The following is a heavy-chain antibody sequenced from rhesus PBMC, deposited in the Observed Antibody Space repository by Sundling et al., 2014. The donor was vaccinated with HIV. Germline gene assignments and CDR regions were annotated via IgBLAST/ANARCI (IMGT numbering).Heavy chain of an antibody. J-gene: IGHJ4*01. V-gene: IGHV3-136*01. Sequence: EVQLVESGGGLVQPGGSLRLSCAASGFTFSSYGMSWVRQAPGKGLEWVSSISSASVYKYYADSVRGRFTISRDNAKNSLSLQMNSLRAEDTAVYYCTGSITRMITVTITPRDFDYWGQGVLVTVSS. CDR3: TGSITRMITVTITPRDFDY. CDR2: ISSASVYK. CDR1: GFTFSSYG. D-gene: IGHD3-9*01.